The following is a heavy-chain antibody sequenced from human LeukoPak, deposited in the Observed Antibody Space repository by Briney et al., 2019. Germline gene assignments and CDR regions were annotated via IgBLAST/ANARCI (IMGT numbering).Heavy chain of an antibody. CDR2: ISAYNGNT. Sequence: EASVKVSCKASGYTFTIYGISWVRQAPGQGVEWMGWISAYNGNTNYAQKLQGRVTMTTDTSTSTAYMELRSLRSDDTAVYYCARDLRGSGWYPHDAFDIWGQGTMVTVSS. J-gene: IGHJ3*02. V-gene: IGHV1-18*01. CDR3: ARDLRGSGWYPHDAFDI. D-gene: IGHD6-19*01. CDR1: GYTFTIYG.